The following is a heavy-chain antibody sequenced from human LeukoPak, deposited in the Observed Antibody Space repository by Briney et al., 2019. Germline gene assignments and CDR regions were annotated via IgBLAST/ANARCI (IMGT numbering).Heavy chain of an antibody. V-gene: IGHV4-59*08. CDR2: IHYGGST. CDR3: ARHSTASGYLNYFDY. CDR1: GGSISGYY. D-gene: IGHD1-1*01. Sequence: SETLSLTCTVSGGSISGYYWSWIRQPPGKGLEWIGYIHYGGSTNYNPSLKSRVTISVDMSKNQFSLKLSSVTAADTAVYYCARHSTASGYLNYFDYWGQGTLVTVSS. J-gene: IGHJ4*02.